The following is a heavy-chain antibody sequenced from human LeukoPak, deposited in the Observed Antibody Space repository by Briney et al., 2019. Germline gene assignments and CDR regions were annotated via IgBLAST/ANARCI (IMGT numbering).Heavy chain of an antibody. Sequence: LPGGSLRLSCAASGFTFSSYWMHWVRQAPGKGLVWVSRIRSDGSSTTYADSVKGRFTISRDDTKNTLYLQMNSLRAEDTALYYCAREYYGSGSYYNVGYWGQGTLVTVSS. J-gene: IGHJ4*02. CDR3: AREYYGSGSYYNVGY. D-gene: IGHD3-10*01. CDR2: IRSDGSST. V-gene: IGHV3-74*01. CDR1: GFTFSSYW.